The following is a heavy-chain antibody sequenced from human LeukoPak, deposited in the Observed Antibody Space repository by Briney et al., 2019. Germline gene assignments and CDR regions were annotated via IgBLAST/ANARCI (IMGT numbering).Heavy chain of an antibody. V-gene: IGHV1-2*02. Sequence: ASVKVSCKASGYTFTAYYMHWVRQAPGQGLEWMGWINPNSCGTYYAQKFQGRVTMTSDTSISTAFMELSSLRSDDTAMYYCSRDLLMYYSGSGESTWGQGTQVTVSA. J-gene: IGHJ5*02. CDR1: GYTFTAYY. D-gene: IGHD3-10*01. CDR3: SRDLLMYYSGSGEST. CDR2: INPNSCGT.